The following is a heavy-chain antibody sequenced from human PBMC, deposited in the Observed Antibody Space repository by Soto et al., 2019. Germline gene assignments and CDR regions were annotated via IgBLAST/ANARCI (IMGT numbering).Heavy chain of an antibody. CDR2: IDGGGTRT. CDR3: VKGGTYSANFQH. V-gene: IGHV3-23*01. CDR1: GFTFGNYA. D-gene: IGHD2-15*01. Sequence: PGGSLRLSCAASGFTFGNYAMNWVRQAPGKGLEWVSAIDGGGTRTYYADSAKGRFTISRDSSNNRLYLQMGSLSAEDTAVYYCVKGGTYSANFQHWGQGTLVTVSS. J-gene: IGHJ1*01.